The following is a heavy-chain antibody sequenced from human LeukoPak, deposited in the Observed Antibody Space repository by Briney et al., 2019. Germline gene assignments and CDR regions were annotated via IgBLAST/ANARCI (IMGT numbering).Heavy chain of an antibody. CDR2: INHSGST. Sequence: SETLSLTCAVYGGSFSGYYWSWIRQPPGKGLEWIGEINHSGSTNYNPSLKSRVTISVDTSKNQFSLKPSSVTAADTAVYYCARVLDHYYGSGSYYGPFDYWGQGTLVTVSS. CDR1: GGSFSGYY. D-gene: IGHD3-10*01. CDR3: ARVLDHYYGSGSYYGPFDY. V-gene: IGHV4-34*01. J-gene: IGHJ4*02.